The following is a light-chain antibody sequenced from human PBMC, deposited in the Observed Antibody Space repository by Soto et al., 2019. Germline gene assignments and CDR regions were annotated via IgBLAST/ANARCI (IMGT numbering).Light chain of an antibody. Sequence: EIVLTQSPGTLSLSPGERATLSCRASQSVSSSYLAWYQQTPGQAPRLLIYGASSRATGIPDRFSGSGSGTDFTLTISRLEPEDFAVYYCQHYGDSPITFGXGTRLEIK. V-gene: IGKV3-20*01. J-gene: IGKJ5*01. CDR1: QSVSSSY. CDR2: GAS. CDR3: QHYGDSPIT.